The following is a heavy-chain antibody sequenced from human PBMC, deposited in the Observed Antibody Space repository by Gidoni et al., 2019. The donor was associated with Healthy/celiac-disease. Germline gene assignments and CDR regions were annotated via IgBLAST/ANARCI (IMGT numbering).Heavy chain of an antibody. CDR2: IYWDDDK. CDR1: GFSLSTSGVG. D-gene: IGHD3-3*01. J-gene: IGHJ4*02. V-gene: IGHV2-5*02. Sequence: QITLKESGPTLVKPTQTLTLTCTFSGFSLSTSGVGVGWIRQPPGKALEWLALIYWDDDKRYSPSLKSRLTITKDTSKNQVVLTMTNMDPVDTATYYCAHRPGDFGVVTYYFDYWGQGTLVTVSS. CDR3: AHRPGDFGVVTYYFDY.